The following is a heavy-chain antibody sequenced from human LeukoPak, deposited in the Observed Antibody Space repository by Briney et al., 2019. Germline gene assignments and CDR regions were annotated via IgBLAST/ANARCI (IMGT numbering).Heavy chain of an antibody. V-gene: IGHV3-7*01. CDR3: ARSKIDY. J-gene: IGHJ4*02. CDR1: GFTFSTYW. D-gene: IGHD4-11*01. Sequence: GGSLRLSCAASGFTFSTYWMMWVRQAPGRGLEWVANINEDGSEKYYADSVEGRFTISRDNAKNSLDLQMSSLRADDTALYYCARSKIDYWGQGTLVTVSS. CDR2: INEDGSEK.